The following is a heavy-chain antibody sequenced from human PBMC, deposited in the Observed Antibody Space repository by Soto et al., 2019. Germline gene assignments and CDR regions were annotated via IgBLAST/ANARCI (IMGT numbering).Heavy chain of an antibody. J-gene: IGHJ4*02. D-gene: IGHD6-13*01. CDR3: AGEPETSSWFLSGFEY. V-gene: IGHV3-30-3*01. Sequence: QVQLVESGGGVVQPGRSLRLSCAASGLTFSRYAMHWVRQVPGKGLEWVAVISDDGSKKYYVDSVKGRFSISRDKSRNTLYLQMNSLRAEDTAVYFCAGEPETSSWFLSGFEYWGQGTLVTVSS. CDR2: ISDDGSKK. CDR1: GLTFSRYA.